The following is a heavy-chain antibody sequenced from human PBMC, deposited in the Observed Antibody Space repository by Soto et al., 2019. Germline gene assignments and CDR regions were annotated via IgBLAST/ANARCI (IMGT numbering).Heavy chain of an antibody. V-gene: IGHV3-30-3*01. J-gene: IGHJ6*02. CDR3: ARDDSDIVVVPAAIRYYYYGMDV. Sequence: QVQLVESGGGVVQPGRSLRLSCAASGFTFSSYAMHWVRQAPGTGLEWVAVISYDGSNKYYEDSVKGRFTISRDNSKNQLYLQMNSLRAEDTAVYYCARDDSDIVVVPAAIRYYYYGMDVWGQGTTVTVSS. CDR2: ISYDGSNK. D-gene: IGHD2-2*02. CDR1: GFTFSSYA.